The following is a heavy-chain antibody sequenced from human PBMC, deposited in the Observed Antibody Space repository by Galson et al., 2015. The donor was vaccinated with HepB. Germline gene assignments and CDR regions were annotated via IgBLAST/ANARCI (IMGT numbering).Heavy chain of an antibody. Sequence: SVKVSCKASGYVFITYGISWVRQVPGQGLEWMGWISTQNGKTNYAQKIQGRVTMTTDTSTSTAYLELRSLRSGDTAVYYCARDVRGSEYFDYWGQGTLVIVSS. V-gene: IGHV1-18*01. D-gene: IGHD3-10*01. CDR2: ISTQNGKT. CDR3: ARDVRGSEYFDY. J-gene: IGHJ4*02. CDR1: GYVFITYG.